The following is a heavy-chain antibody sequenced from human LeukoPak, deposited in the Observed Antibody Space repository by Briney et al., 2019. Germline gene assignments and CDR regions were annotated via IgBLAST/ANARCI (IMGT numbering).Heavy chain of an antibody. CDR3: ARRFGAARDDYMDV. CDR1: GFTFSSYG. CDR2: ISGSAVST. D-gene: IGHD3-16*01. J-gene: IGHJ6*03. Sequence: GGSLRLSCAASGFTFSSYGMSWVRQAPGKGLEWVSAISGSAVSTYYADSVKGRFTISRDNSKNTLYLQMNSLRAEDTAVYYCARRFGAARDDYMDVWGKGTTVTVSS. V-gene: IGHV3-23*01.